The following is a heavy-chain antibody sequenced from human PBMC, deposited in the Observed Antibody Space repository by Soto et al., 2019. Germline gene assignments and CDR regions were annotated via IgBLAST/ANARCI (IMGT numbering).Heavy chain of an antibody. CDR1: GGSISSSSYY. CDR2: IYYSGST. J-gene: IGHJ4*02. D-gene: IGHD6-13*01. Sequence: SETLSLTCTVSGGSISSSSYYWGWIRQPPGKGLEWIGGIYYSGSTYYNPSLKSRVTISVDTSKNQFSLKLSSVTAADTAVYYCAGPPSSIAAAEYYFDYWGQGTLVTVSS. CDR3: AGPPSSIAAAEYYFDY. V-gene: IGHV4-39*01.